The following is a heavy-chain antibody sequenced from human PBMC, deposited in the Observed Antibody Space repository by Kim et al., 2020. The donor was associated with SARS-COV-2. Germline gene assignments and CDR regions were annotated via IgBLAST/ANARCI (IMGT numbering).Heavy chain of an antibody. J-gene: IGHJ6*02. V-gene: IGHV3-7*01. CDR2: IKQDGSEK. CDR3: ARDGGYDFWSGPLDV. D-gene: IGHD3-3*01. CDR1: GFTFSSYW. Sequence: GGSLRLSCAASGFTFSSYWMSWVRQAPGKGLEWVANIKQDGSEKYYVDSVKGRFTISRDNAKNSLYLPMNSLRAEDTAVYYCARDGGYDFWSGPLDVWGQGTTVTVSS.